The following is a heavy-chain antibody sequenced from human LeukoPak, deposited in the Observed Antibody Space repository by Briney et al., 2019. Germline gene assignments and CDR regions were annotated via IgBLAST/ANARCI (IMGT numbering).Heavy chain of an antibody. Sequence: PGGSLRLSCAASGFTFDNYAMHWVRQAPGKGLEWISGISWNSATIAYADSVKGRFTISRDNAENSLYLQMNSLRTEDTALYYCAKDVGDYPSSCFDPWGQGTLVTVSS. CDR1: GFTFDNYA. D-gene: IGHD4-17*01. CDR3: AKDVGDYPSSCFDP. J-gene: IGHJ5*02. V-gene: IGHV3-9*01. CDR2: ISWNSATI.